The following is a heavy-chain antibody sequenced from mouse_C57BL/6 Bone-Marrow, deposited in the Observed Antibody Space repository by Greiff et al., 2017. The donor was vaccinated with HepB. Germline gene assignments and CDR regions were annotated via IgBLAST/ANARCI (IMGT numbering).Heavy chain of an antibody. D-gene: IGHD1-3*01. CDR3: EQQDNNPAWIAY. J-gene: IGHJ3*01. CDR2: INTSNGGT. V-gene: IGHV1-53*01. CDR1: GYTFTSYW. Sequence: VQLQQPGTELVKPGASVKLSCKASGYTFTSYWMHWVQQRPGQGLEWIGNINTSNGGTNDNEKFKSKATLTVDKSSSTAYMHLSSLTSEDSAVYYCEQQDNNPAWIAYWGQGTLDTVSA.